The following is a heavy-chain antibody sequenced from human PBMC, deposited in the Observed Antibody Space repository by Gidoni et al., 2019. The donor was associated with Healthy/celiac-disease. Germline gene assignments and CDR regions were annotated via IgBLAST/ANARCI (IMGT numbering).Heavy chain of an antibody. CDR2: SYYSGIT. CDR1: GGSVRSGSYY. D-gene: IGHD3-22*01. V-gene: IGHV4-61*01. Sequence: QVQLQESGPGLVKPSETLSLTGTVSGGSVRSGSYYWRWLRQPPGKGLEWIGYSYYSGITNYNPSLKSRVTISVDTSKNQFSLKLSSVTAADTAVYYCARDRDYYSEDYYYYGMDVWGQGTTVTVSS. J-gene: IGHJ6*02. CDR3: ARDRDYYSEDYYYYGMDV.